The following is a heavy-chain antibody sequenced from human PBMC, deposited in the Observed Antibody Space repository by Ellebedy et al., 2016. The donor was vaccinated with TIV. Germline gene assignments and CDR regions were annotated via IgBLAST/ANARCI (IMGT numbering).Heavy chain of an antibody. J-gene: IGHJ5*02. CDR2: ISAYNGNT. D-gene: IGHD3-10*01. Sequence: AASVKVSCKASGYTFTSYGISWVRQAPGQGLEWMGWISAYNGNTNYAQKLQGRVTMTTDTSTSTAYMELRSLRSDDTAVYYCARAWGSGSYSNWFDPWGQGTLVTVSS. CDR1: GYTFTSYG. CDR3: ARAWGSGSYSNWFDP. V-gene: IGHV1-18*01.